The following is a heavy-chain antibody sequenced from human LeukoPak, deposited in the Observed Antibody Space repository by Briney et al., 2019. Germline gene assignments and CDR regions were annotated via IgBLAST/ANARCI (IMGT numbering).Heavy chain of an antibody. CDR1: GGPISSTNW. CDR3: AREVWVRGVIISDY. D-gene: IGHD3-10*01. CDR2: VDHSGYA. Sequence: SGTLSLTCAVSGGPISSTNWWTWVRQPPGKGLGWIGEVDHSGYANYNPSLKSRVTISVDKSKNHFSLKLSSVTAADTAIYYCAREVWVRGVIISDYWGQGTLVTVSS. V-gene: IGHV4-4*02. J-gene: IGHJ4*02.